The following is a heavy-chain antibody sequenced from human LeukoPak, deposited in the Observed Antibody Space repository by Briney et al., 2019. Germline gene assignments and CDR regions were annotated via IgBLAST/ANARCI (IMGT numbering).Heavy chain of an antibody. J-gene: IGHJ4*02. CDR3: ARHAYYYDSSGPFDY. D-gene: IGHD3-22*01. CDR2: IYPGDSDT. Sequence: GESLQISCKGSGYTFTNYWIGWVRQMSGKGLEWMGIIYPGDSDTTYSPSFQGQVTISADKSISTAYLQWSSLKASDTAMYYCARHAYYYDSSGPFDYWGQGTLVTVSS. CDR1: GYTFTNYW. V-gene: IGHV5-51*01.